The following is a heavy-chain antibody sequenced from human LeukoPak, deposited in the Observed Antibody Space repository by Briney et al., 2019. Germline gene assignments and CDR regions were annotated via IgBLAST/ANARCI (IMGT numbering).Heavy chain of an antibody. CDR3: ARYDSDGEYGSGSYFWFDP. D-gene: IGHD3-10*01. J-gene: IGHJ5*02. CDR2: IYPGDSDT. CDR1: GYSFTSYW. Sequence: GESLKISCKGSGYSFTSYWIGWVRQMPGKGLEWMGIIYPGDSDTRYSPSFQGQVTISADKSISTAYLQWSSLKASDTAMYYCARYDSDGEYGSGSYFWFDPWGQGTLVTVSS. V-gene: IGHV5-51*01.